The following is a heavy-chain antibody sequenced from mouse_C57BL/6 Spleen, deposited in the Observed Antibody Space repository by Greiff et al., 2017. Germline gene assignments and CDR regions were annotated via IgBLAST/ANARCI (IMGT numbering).Heavy chain of an antibody. D-gene: IGHD1-1*01. CDR3: VRHGELRYDIGFDY. CDR2: IRSKSNNYAT. J-gene: IGHJ2*01. CDR1: GFSFNTYA. Sequence: EVQLVESGGGLVQPKGSLKLSCAASGFSFNTYAMNWVRQAPGKGLEWVARIRSKSNNYATYYADSVKDRFTISRDDSESMLYLQMNNLKTEDTAMYYCVRHGELRYDIGFDYWGQGTTLTVSS. V-gene: IGHV10-1*01.